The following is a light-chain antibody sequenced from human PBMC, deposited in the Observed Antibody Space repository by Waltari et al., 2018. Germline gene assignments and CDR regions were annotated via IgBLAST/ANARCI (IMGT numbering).Light chain of an antibody. CDR3: QQYDSYPYT. CDR2: KVS. J-gene: IGKJ2*01. CDR1: QTPNQW. V-gene: IGKV1-5*03. Sequence: DIQMTQSPSMLSASVGDSVTITCRATQTPNQWVACYQQKSGTAPRLLIYKVSRLQSGVPPRFSGSGSGTDVTLTIDGLQPDDSATYYCQQYDSYPYTFGRGTKVQF.